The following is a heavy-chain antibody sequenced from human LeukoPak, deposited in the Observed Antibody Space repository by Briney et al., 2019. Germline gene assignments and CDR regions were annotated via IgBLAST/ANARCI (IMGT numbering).Heavy chain of an antibody. Sequence: GGSLRLSCAASGFTFSSYAMHWVRQAPGKGLEWVAVISYDGSNKYYADSVKGRFTISRDNSKNTLYLQMNSLRAEDTAVYCCARDLHGDYYFDYWGQGTLVTVSS. CDR3: ARDLHGDYYFDY. D-gene: IGHD4-17*01. CDR2: ISYDGSNK. CDR1: GFTFSSYA. V-gene: IGHV3-30*04. J-gene: IGHJ4*02.